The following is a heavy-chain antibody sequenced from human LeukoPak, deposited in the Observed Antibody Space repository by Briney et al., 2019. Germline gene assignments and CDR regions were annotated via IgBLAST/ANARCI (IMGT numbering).Heavy chain of an antibody. CDR3: ARPMRAAAGPRYYYYYGMDV. CDR1: AYRFTGYG. V-gene: IGHV1-18*01. J-gene: IGHJ6*02. Sequence: ASVKVSCKASAYRFTGYGISWVRQAPGQGPEWMGWISTYNGDTKVAQKFQGRVSMTTDTSSRTAYMELRSLRTDDTAVYYCARPMRAAAGPRYYYYYGMDVWGQGTTVTVSS. D-gene: IGHD6-13*01. CDR2: ISTYNGDT.